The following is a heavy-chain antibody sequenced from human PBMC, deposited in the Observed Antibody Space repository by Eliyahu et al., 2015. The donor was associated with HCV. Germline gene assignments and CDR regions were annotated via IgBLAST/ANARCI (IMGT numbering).Heavy chain of an antibody. Sequence: EVQLVESGGGLVKPGGSLRLSCAASGFXFNRYTMNWVRQAPGKGLGWVSSISGSSSYIYYADSVKGRFTISKDNAKNSLDLQMNSLRAEDTAVYYCARDGYYGSGSFCDYWGQGTLVTVSS. J-gene: IGHJ4*02. CDR3: ARDGYYGSGSFCDY. D-gene: IGHD3-10*01. CDR2: ISGSSSYI. V-gene: IGHV3-21*01. CDR1: GFXFNRYT.